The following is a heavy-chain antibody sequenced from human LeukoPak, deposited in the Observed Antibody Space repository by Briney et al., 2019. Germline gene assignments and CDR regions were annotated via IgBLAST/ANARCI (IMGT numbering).Heavy chain of an antibody. CDR2: IYYGGST. J-gene: IGHJ5*02. Sequence: PSETLSLTCTVSGGSISTYSWTWIRQPPGKGLEWIGNIYYGGSTNYNPSLKSRVTISIDTSKNQFSLKVSSVTAADTAVYYCARAHSSGWPHMFDPWGQGTLVTVPS. D-gene: IGHD6-19*01. V-gene: IGHV4-59*01. CDR3: ARAHSSGWPHMFDP. CDR1: GGSISTYS.